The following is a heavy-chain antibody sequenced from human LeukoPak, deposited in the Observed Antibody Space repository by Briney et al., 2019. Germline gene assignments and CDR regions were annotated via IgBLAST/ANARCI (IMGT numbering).Heavy chain of an antibody. CDR1: GFTFTSYA. V-gene: IGHV3-23*01. J-gene: IGHJ4*02. CDR2: ISGNGGAT. D-gene: IGHD3-22*01. Sequence: GGSLRLSCAASGFTFTSYAMSWVRQAPGKGLEWVSAISGNGGATYYADSVKGRFTISRDNSKNTLHLQMNSLRAEDTALYYCAKAATAIVVDNFFDYWGQGTLVSVSS. CDR3: AKAATAIVVDNFFDY.